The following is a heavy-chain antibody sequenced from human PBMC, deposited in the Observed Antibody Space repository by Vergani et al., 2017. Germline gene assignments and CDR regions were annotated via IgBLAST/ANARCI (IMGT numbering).Heavy chain of an antibody. D-gene: IGHD2-2*01. Sequence: QVQLVQSGAEVKKTGASVKVSCKASGYTFTSYDINWVRQATGQGLEWMGWMNPNSGNTGYAQKFQGRVTMTRNTSISTAYMELSSLRSEDTAVYYCARSPPASYYCSSTSCYYRYYGMDVWGQGTTVTVSS. CDR3: ARSPPASYYCSSTSCYYRYYGMDV. V-gene: IGHV1-8*01. CDR2: MNPNSGNT. CDR1: GYTFTSYD. J-gene: IGHJ6*02.